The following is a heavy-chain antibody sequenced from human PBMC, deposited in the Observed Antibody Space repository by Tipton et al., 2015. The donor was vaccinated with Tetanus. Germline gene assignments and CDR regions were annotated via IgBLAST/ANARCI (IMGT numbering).Heavy chain of an antibody. CDR2: INRDGSGK. Sequence: SLRLSCVASGFRFSYHGMHWVRQAPGKGLEWVANINRDGSGKYYVDSVKGRFTISRDEAKNSLYLQMSSLRVGDTAVYYCARDRGEDWTNFYYMDVWGKGATVTVSS. J-gene: IGHJ6*03. CDR3: ARDRGEDWTNFYYMDV. D-gene: IGHD3/OR15-3a*01. V-gene: IGHV3-7*01. CDR1: GFRFSYHG.